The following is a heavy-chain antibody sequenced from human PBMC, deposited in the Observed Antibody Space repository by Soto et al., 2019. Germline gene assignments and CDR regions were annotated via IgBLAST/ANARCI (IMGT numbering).Heavy chain of an antibody. V-gene: IGHV1-69*13. J-gene: IGHJ4*02. CDR1: GGTFSSYA. Sequence: SVKVSCKASGGTFSSYAISWVRQAPGQGLEWMGGIIPIFGTANYAQKFQGRVTITADESTSTAYMELSSLRSEDTAVYYCAVSYDILTGYYISSYWGQGTLVTVSS. D-gene: IGHD3-9*01. CDR2: IIPIFGTA. CDR3: AVSYDILTGYYISSY.